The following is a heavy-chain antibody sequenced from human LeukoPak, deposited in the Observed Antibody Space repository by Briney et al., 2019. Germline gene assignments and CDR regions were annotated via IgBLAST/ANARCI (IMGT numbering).Heavy chain of an antibody. CDR3: ARGGVRIAAAVTEG. CDR2: IWYDGSNK. J-gene: IGHJ4*02. CDR1: GFTFSSYG. D-gene: IGHD6-13*01. V-gene: IGHV3-33*01. Sequence: PGGSLRLSCAASGFTFSSYGMHWVRQAPGKGLEWVAVIWYDGSNKYYADSVKGRFTISRDNSKNTLYLQMNSLRAEDTAVYYCARGGVRIAAAVTEGWGQGTLVTVSS.